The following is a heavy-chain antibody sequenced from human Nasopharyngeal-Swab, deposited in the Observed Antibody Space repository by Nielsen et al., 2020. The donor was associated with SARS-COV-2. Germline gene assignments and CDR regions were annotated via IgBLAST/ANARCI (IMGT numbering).Heavy chain of an antibody. Sequence: GESLKISCAASGFTFSSYWMSWVRQAPGKGLEWVANIQQDGSETYYVDSVKGRFTISRDNAKNSLDLQMNSLRAEDTAVYYCARDPLSSWQAIGNWYFDLWGRGTLVTVSS. D-gene: IGHD6-13*01. J-gene: IGHJ2*01. CDR3: ARDPLSSWQAIGNWYFDL. CDR1: GFTFSSYW. V-gene: IGHV3-7*01. CDR2: IQQDGSET.